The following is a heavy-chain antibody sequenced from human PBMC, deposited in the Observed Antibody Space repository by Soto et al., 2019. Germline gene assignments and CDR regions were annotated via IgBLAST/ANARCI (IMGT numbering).Heavy chain of an antibody. CDR3: ARNEKVVAPTYDAFDI. CDR1: GFTFSSYS. V-gene: IGHV3-48*01. Sequence: GGSLRLSCAASGFTFSSYSMNWVRQAPGKGLEWVSYISSSSSTIYYADSVKGRFTISRDNAKNSLYLQMNSLRAEDTAVYYCARNEKVVAPTYDAFDIWGQGTMVTVSS. J-gene: IGHJ3*02. CDR2: ISSSSSTI. D-gene: IGHD3-22*01.